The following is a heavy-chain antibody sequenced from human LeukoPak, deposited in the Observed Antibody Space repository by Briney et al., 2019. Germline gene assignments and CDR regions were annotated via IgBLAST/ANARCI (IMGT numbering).Heavy chain of an antibody. Sequence: TGGSLRLSCGAPGFTVSSSYMSRVRQAPGKGLELVSLIYSGGRTYYADSVKGRFTISRDNDKNSLYLQMNSLRAEDTAVYYCARDLMDSNYGFDYWGQGTLVTVSS. J-gene: IGHJ4*02. CDR2: IYSGGRT. CDR3: ARDLMDSNYGFDY. CDR1: GFTVSSSY. V-gene: IGHV3-53*01. D-gene: IGHD4-11*01.